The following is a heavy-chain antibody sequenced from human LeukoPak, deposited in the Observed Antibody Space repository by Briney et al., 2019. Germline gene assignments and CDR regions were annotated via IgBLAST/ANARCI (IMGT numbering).Heavy chain of an antibody. Sequence: GGSLRLSCAASGFTFNRYSMNGVRQAPGKGLKWVSHISASSSTIYYADSVKGRFAISRDNAKNSLYLQMNSLRAEDTAVYYRARVKGYCSGGSCYNRQNAFDIWGQGTMVTVSS. CDR2: ISASSSTI. D-gene: IGHD2-15*01. J-gene: IGHJ3*02. CDR3: ARVKGYCSGGSCYNRQNAFDI. V-gene: IGHV3-48*01. CDR1: GFTFNRYS.